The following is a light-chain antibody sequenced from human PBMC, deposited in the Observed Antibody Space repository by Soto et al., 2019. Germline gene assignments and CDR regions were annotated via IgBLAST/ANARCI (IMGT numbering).Light chain of an antibody. V-gene: IGKV1-5*03. CDR3: QHYNSYRT. CDR2: KAS. CDR1: QSISSW. J-gene: IGKJ1*01. Sequence: DIQMTQSPSTLSASVGDRVTITCRASQSISSWLAWYQQKPGKAPKLLIYKASSLESGVPSRFSGNGSGTEFTLTFSSLQPDNFATSYCQHYNSYRTFGQGTKVDIK.